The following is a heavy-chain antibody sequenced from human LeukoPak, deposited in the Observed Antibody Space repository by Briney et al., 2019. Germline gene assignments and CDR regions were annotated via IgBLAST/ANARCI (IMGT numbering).Heavy chain of an antibody. CDR2: ISGSGGST. D-gene: IGHD2-15*01. V-gene: IGHV3-23*01. Sequence: GGSLRLSCAASGFTFSSYAMSWVRQAPGKWLEWVSAISGSGGSTYYADSVKGRFTISRDNSKNTLYLQMNSLRAEDTAVYYCAKDVVVVDATMFDPWGQGTLVTVSS. CDR3: AKDVVVVDATMFDP. CDR1: GFTFSSYA. J-gene: IGHJ5*02.